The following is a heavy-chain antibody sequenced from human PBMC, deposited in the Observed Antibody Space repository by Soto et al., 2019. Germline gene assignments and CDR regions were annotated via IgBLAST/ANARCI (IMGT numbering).Heavy chain of an antibody. Sequence: GGSLRLSCEVSGFTLGSYWMDWVRQAPGKGLEWVANINEDGSQHSYADSVKGRFTVSRDNAKNSLSLQMSSLRVEDTAVYYCARDVGYCGRTNCSALDYWGQGTLVTVSS. CDR3: ARDVGYCGRTNCSALDY. D-gene: IGHD2-2*01. CDR2: INEDGSQH. V-gene: IGHV3-7*01. J-gene: IGHJ4*02. CDR1: GFTLGSYW.